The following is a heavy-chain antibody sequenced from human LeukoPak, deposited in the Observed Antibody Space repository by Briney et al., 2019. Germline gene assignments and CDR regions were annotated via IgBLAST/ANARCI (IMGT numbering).Heavy chain of an antibody. D-gene: IGHD4-23*01. J-gene: IGHJ1*01. V-gene: IGHV3-30*02. CDR1: GFTFSSYG. Sequence: GGSLRLSCAASGFTFSSYGMHWVRQAPGKGLEWVAFIRYDGSNKYYADSVKGRFTISRDNSKNTLYLQMNSLRAEDTAVYYCARDECPPAVVTGFGYFHHWGQGTLVTVSS. CDR3: ARDECPPAVVTGFGYFHH. CDR2: IRYDGSNK.